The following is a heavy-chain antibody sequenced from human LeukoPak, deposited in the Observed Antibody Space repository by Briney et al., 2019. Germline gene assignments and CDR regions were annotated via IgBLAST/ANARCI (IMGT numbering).Heavy chain of an antibody. CDR1: GFTFSNYW. D-gene: IGHD4-17*01. V-gene: IGHV3-7*01. CDR2: IKQDGGEK. Sequence: PGGSLRLSCVASGFTFSNYWMGWVRQAPGKGLEWVANIKQDGGEKYYLDSVKGRFTVSRDNAKNSLYLQMNSLRAEDTAVYYCARVGARQILEYWGQGTLVTVSS. CDR3: ARVGARQILEY. J-gene: IGHJ4*02.